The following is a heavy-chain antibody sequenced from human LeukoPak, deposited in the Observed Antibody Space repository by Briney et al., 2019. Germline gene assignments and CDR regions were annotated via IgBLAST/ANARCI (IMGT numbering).Heavy chain of an antibody. CDR1: GFTFNDAW. CDR2: ISGSGGST. V-gene: IGHV3-23*01. Sequence: PGGSLRLSCAASGFTFNDAWMSWVRQAPGKGLEWVSAISGSGGSTYYADSVKGRFTISRDNSKNTLYLQMNSLRAEDTAVYYCAKDKGHGGYSSGVFDYWGQGTLVTVSS. D-gene: IGHD6-19*01. J-gene: IGHJ4*02. CDR3: AKDKGHGGYSSGVFDY.